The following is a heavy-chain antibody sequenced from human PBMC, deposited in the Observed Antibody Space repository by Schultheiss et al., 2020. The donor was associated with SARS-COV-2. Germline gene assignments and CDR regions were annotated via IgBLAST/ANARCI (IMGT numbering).Heavy chain of an antibody. CDR3: ARLEEQLSYFDY. V-gene: IGHV5-51*01. D-gene: IGHD6-13*01. Sequence: GESLKISCKGSGYSFTSYWIGWVRQMPGKGLEWMGIINPGDSDTRYGPSFQGRVTISADKSITTAYVQWSSLKASDTAMYYCARLEEQLSYFDYWGQGTLVTVSS. J-gene: IGHJ4*02. CDR2: INPGDSDT. CDR1: GYSFTSYW.